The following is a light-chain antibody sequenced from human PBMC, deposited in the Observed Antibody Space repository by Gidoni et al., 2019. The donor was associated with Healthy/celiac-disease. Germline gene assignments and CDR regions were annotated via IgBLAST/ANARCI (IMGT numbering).Light chain of an antibody. CDR3: QQYGRSPP. V-gene: IGKV3-20*01. CDR1: QSVSSRY. Sequence: EIVLTQSPGTLSSSPGERATLSCRASQSVSSRYLAWYQQKPGQAPRLLIYGASSGATGVPDRFSGSGSGTDFSLTISRLEPEDFAVYYCQQYGRSPPFGGGTKVEIK. CDR2: GAS. J-gene: IGKJ4*01.